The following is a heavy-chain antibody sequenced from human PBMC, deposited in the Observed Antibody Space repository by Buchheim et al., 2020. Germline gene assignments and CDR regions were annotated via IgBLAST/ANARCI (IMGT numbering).Heavy chain of an antibody. CDR3: AKVNEPDFREMALYYFDY. D-gene: IGHD5-24*01. CDR1: GFTFSSYA. J-gene: IGHJ4*02. Sequence: EVQLLESGGGLVQPGESLRLSCAATGFTFSSYAMTWVRQAPGKGLEWVSSISNSGGSTYYTDSVKGRFAISRDNSKNTLYLQMNSLRAEDTAIYYCAKVNEPDFREMALYYFDYWGQG. CDR2: ISNSGGST. V-gene: IGHV3-23*01.